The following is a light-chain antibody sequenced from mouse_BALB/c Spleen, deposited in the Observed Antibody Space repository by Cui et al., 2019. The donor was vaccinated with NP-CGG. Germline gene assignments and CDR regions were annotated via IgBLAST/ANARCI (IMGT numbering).Light chain of an antibody. Sequence: QAVVTQESALTTSPGETVTLTCRSSTGTVATSNYANWVQRKPDHSFNCLISGNNNRSPSVPARFLSSLIGDKAALTITGAQTEDEAIYFCALWYSNHWVFGGGTKLTVL. J-gene: IGLJ1*01. CDR1: TGTVATSNY. CDR3: ALWYSNHWV. V-gene: IGLV1*01. CDR2: GNN.